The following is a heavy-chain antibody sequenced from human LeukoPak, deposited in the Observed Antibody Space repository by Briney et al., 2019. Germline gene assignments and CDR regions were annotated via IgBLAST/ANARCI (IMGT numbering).Heavy chain of an antibody. V-gene: IGHV3-30*04. D-gene: IGHD6-13*01. CDR1: GFTFSSYA. J-gene: IGHJ4*02. Sequence: SGGSLRLSCAASGFTFSSYAMHWVRQAPGKGLEWVAVISYDGSNKYYADSVKGRFTISRDNSKNTLYLQMNSLRAEDTAVYYCAKVGIAAGTVYYFDYWGQGTLVTVSS. CDR2: ISYDGSNK. CDR3: AKVGIAAGTVYYFDY.